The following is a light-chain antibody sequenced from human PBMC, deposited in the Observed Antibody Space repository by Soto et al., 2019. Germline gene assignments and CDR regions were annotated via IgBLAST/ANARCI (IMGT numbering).Light chain of an antibody. J-gene: IGLJ1*01. Sequence: QSVLTQPPSASGTTGQRVTISCSGSRSNIGRNNVYWYQQLPGTAPKLLFYSNDKRPSGVPDRFSGSKSGTSASLAITGLQSEDEADYYCAACDDSLNGVYVFGPGTQLTVL. CDR2: SND. CDR3: AACDDSLNGVYV. V-gene: IGLV1-44*01. CDR1: RSNIGRNN.